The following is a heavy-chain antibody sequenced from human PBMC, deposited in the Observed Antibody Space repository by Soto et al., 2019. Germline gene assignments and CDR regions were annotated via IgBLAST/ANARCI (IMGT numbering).Heavy chain of an antibody. CDR3: ARHIPYHGKDV. D-gene: IGHD2-21*01. CDR1: GFTSRDHY. CDR2: IRNKVNSYTT. Sequence: EVQLVESGGGLVQPGGSLRLSCAASGFTSRDHYMDWVRQATGKGLEWVGRIRNKVNSYTTEYAASVKGRFTVSRDDSKSSVYLQMNSLKTEDTAVYYCARHIPYHGKDVWGQGTTVTVSS. V-gene: IGHV3-72*01. J-gene: IGHJ6*02.